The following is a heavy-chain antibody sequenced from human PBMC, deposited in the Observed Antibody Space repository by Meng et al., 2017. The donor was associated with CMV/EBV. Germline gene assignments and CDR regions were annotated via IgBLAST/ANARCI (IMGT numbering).Heavy chain of an antibody. Sequence: LSLTCAASGFTVSSNYMSWVRQAPGKGLEWVSVIYSGGSTYYADSVKGRFTISRDNSKNTLYLQMNSLRAEDTAVYYCARVPAAEAFDPWGQGTTVTVSS. V-gene: IGHV3-53*01. D-gene: IGHD6-13*01. CDR2: IYSGGST. CDR1: GFTVSSNY. CDR3: ARVPAAEAFDP. J-gene: IGHJ6*02.